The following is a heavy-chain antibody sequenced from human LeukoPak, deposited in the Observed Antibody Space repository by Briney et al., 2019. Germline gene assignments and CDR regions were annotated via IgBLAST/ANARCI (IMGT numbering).Heavy chain of an antibody. V-gene: IGHV4-34*01. CDR3: ALGPNPYYFDA. D-gene: IGHD1-14*01. Sequence: SETLSLTCAFYGVSFSGCYWSWIRQPPGKGLEWIGEINHSGSTNYNPSLKSRVTISVDTSKNHFSLRLSSLTAADTAVYYCALGPNPYYFDAWSQGTQVTVSS. J-gene: IGHJ4*02. CDR2: INHSGST. CDR1: GVSFSGCY.